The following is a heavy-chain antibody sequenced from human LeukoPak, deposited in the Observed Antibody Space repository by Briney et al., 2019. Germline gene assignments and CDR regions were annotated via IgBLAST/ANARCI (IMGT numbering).Heavy chain of an antibody. CDR1: GGSISSYY. D-gene: IGHD1-1*01. CDR3: ARGMWDWNDASGWFDP. J-gene: IGHJ5*02. V-gene: IGHV4-59*01. CDR2: IYYSGST. Sequence: SETLSLTCTVSGGSISSYYWSWIRQPPGKGLEWIGYIYYSGSTNYNPSLKSRVTISVDTSKNQFSLKLSSVTAADTAVYYCARGMWDWNDASGWFDPWGQGTLVTVSS.